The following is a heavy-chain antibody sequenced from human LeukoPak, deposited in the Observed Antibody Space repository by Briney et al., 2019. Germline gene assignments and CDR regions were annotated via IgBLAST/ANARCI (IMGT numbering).Heavy chain of an antibody. Sequence: SQTLSLTCAVSGGSLSSGDSYWNWLRQPPGRGLEWFGYIYYSGSTYYNPSLESRVTISVDTSKNQFSLKLNSVTAADTAVYYCARGGDYGDYLMGPNYWGQGTLVTVSS. J-gene: IGHJ4*02. D-gene: IGHD4-17*01. CDR3: ARGGDYGDYLMGPNY. V-gene: IGHV4-30-4*08. CDR1: GGSLSSGDSY. CDR2: IYYSGST.